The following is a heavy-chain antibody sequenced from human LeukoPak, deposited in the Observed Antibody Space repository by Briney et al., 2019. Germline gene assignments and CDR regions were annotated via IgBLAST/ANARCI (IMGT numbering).Heavy chain of an antibody. CDR1: GFTFSSYN. Sequence: GGSLRLSCAASGFTFSSYNMSWVRQAPGKGLEWVSVIYSGGSTYYADSVKGRFTISRDNSKNTLYLQMNSLRAEDTAVYYCARGLPLYGSSWPFDYWGQGTLVTVSS. J-gene: IGHJ4*02. CDR3: ARGLPLYGSSWPFDY. D-gene: IGHD6-13*01. CDR2: IYSGGST. V-gene: IGHV3-53*01.